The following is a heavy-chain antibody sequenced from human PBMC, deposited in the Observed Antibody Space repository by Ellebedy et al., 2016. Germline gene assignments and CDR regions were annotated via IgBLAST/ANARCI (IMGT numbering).Heavy chain of an antibody. CDR2: IGAAGDT. CDR1: GFSFRRYD. J-gene: IGHJ4*02. CDR3: VRGSQFDILSGHLAFDY. D-gene: IGHD3-9*01. V-gene: IGHV3-13*01. Sequence: GESLKISXAASGFSFRRYDMHWVRQTAGKGLEWVSAIGAAGDTYYSASLKGRFTISKDNAKNSLSLLMNTLTGGDTAVYYCVRGSQFDILSGHLAFDYWGQGALVSVSS.